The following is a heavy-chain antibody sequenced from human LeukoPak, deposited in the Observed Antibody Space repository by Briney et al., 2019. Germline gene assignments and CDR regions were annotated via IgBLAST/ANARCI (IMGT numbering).Heavy chain of an antibody. CDR3: ARVRATFSPRFDN. J-gene: IGHJ4*02. D-gene: IGHD5-12*01. Sequence: PGGSLRLSCAASGFTFSSYWMHWVRQAPGKGLMWVSRINSDGSITNYADSVKGRFTISRDNAKNTLYLQMNSLRAKDTAVYYCARVRATFSPRFDNWGQGTLVTVSS. CDR1: GFTFSSYW. CDR2: INSDGSIT. V-gene: IGHV3-74*01.